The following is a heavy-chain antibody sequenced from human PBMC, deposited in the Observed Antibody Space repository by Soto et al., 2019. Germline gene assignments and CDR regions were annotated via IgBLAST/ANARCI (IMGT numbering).Heavy chain of an antibody. CDR1: GFSLSTSGVG. Sequence: QITLKESGPTVVKPTQTLTLTCTFSGFSLSTSGVGVGWIRQPPGKALEWLTLIYWDDDKRYSPSLKSRLTITQDTSKNQVVLTMTNMDPADTGTYYCVHLGTTTIFGVVIRSGWFDPWGQGTLVTVSS. CDR3: VHLGTTTIFGVVIRSGWFDP. D-gene: IGHD3-3*01. CDR2: IYWDDDK. V-gene: IGHV2-5*02. J-gene: IGHJ5*02.